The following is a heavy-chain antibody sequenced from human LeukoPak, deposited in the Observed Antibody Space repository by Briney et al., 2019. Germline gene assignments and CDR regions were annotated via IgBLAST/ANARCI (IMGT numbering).Heavy chain of an antibody. D-gene: IGHD3-9*01. Sequence: SETLSLTCAVYGGSFSGYYWSWIRQPPGKGLEWIGEINHSGSTNYNPSLKSRVTISVDTSKNQFSLKLSSVTAADTAVYYCARMNYDILTGYENNWFDPWGQGTLVTVSS. CDR3: ARMNYDILTGYENNWFDP. CDR2: INHSGST. CDR1: GGSFSGYY. V-gene: IGHV4-34*01. J-gene: IGHJ5*02.